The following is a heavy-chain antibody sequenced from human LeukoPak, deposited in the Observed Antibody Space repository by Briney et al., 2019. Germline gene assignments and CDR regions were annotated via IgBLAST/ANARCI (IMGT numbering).Heavy chain of an antibody. J-gene: IGHJ6*02. CDR3: ARGLHGYYYYGMDV. V-gene: IGHV1-8*01. CDR2: MNPNSGTT. CDR1: GYTFTSYD. Sequence: ASVTVSCKASGYTFTSYDSNWVRQAPGQGLEWMGWMNPNSGTTGYAQKFQGRVTMTRNTSISTAYMELSSLRSEDTAVYYCARGLHGYYYYGMDVWGQGTTVTVSS.